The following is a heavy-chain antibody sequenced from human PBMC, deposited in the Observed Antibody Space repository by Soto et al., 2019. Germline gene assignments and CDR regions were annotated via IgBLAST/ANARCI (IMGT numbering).Heavy chain of an antibody. CDR1: GYTFTSYG. V-gene: IGHV1-18*01. CDR2: ISAYNGNT. D-gene: IGHD3-9*01. CDR3: AIDRLRYFDWLLNAFDI. Sequence: QVQLVQSGAEVKKPGASVKVSCKASGYTFTSYGISWVRQAPGQGLEWMGWISAYNGNTNYAQKLQGRVTMTTDTSXSXXYMELRSLRSDDTAVYYCAIDRLRYFDWLLNAFDIWGQGTMVTVSS. J-gene: IGHJ3*02.